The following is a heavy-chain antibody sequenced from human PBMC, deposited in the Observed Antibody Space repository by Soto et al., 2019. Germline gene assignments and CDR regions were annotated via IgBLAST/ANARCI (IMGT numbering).Heavy chain of an antibody. CDR1: GFTFSSYG. V-gene: IGHV3-33*01. Sequence: GGSLRLSCAASGFTFSSYGMHWVRQAPGKGLEWVAVIWYDGSNKYYADSVKGRFTISRDNSKNTLYLQMDSLRAEDTAVYYCARERFLEYQGGNFDYWGQGTLVTVSS. D-gene: IGHD3-3*01. CDR2: IWYDGSNK. J-gene: IGHJ4*02. CDR3: ARERFLEYQGGNFDY.